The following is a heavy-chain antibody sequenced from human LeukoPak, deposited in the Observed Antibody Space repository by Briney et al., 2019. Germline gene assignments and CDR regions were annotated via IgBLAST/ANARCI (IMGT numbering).Heavy chain of an antibody. CDR1: GFTFSDYY. CDR3: AGGRYDFWSGMGVKYYYYGMDV. J-gene: IGHJ6*02. CDR2: ISSSGSTI. V-gene: IGHV3-11*01. D-gene: IGHD3-3*01. Sequence: GGSLRLSCVASGFTFSDYYMSWIRQAPGKGLEWVSYISSSGSTIYYADSVKGRFTISRDNAKNSLYLQMNSLRAEDTAVYYCAGGRYDFWSGMGVKYYYYGMDVWGQGTTVTVSS.